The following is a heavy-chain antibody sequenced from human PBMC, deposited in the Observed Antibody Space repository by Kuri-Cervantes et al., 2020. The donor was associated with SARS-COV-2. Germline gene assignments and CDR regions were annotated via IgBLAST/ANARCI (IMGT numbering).Heavy chain of an antibody. Sequence: GESLKISCAASGFTFGNYAMHWVRQAPGKGLEWVAIISYDGTNLYKDSVKGRFTISRDKARSSLSLQMDSLRAEDTAVYYCARAPELLVGPSTCDYWGQGILVTVSS. V-gene: IGHV3-30*04. D-gene: IGHD1-26*01. CDR3: ARAPELLVGPSTCDY. J-gene: IGHJ4*02. CDR1: GFTFGNYA. CDR2: ISYDGTNL.